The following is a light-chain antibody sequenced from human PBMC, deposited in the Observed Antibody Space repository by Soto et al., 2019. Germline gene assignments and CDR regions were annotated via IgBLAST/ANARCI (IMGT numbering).Light chain of an antibody. Sequence: QSALTQPPSASGSPGQSVTISCTGTTGDVGGYNFVSWYQQHPGKAPKLMVYEVTKRPSGVPDRFSGAKSGNTASLTVSGLQAEDEADYYCSSYTGNNNLVVFGTGTKVTVL. CDR3: SSYTGNNNLVV. J-gene: IGLJ1*01. V-gene: IGLV2-8*01. CDR1: TGDVGGYNF. CDR2: EVT.